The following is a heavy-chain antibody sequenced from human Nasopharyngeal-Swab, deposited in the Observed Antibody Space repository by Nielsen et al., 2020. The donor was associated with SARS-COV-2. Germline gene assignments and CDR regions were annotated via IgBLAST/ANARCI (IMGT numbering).Heavy chain of an antibody. CDR1: GFTFSDYY. CDR3: ARDSRYYYYGMDV. D-gene: IGHD2/OR15-2a*01. CDR2: ISSSSSYT. V-gene: IGHV3-11*06. Sequence: GGSLRLSCAASGFTFSDYYMSWIRQAPGKGLEWVSYISSSSSYTNYADSVKGRFTISRDNAKNSLYLQMNSLRAEDTAVYYCARDSRYYYYGMDVWGQGTTVTVSS. J-gene: IGHJ6*02.